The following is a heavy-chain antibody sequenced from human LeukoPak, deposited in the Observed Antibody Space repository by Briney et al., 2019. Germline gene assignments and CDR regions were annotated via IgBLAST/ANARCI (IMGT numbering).Heavy chain of an antibody. CDR2: IYTSGST. V-gene: IGHV4-4*07. Sequence: SETLSLTCTVSGGSISNYYWSWIRQPAGKGLEWIGRIYTSGSTNYDPSLKSRVTVSVDTSKNQFSLKLSSVTAADTAVYYCARWVFSSGWYSFDYWGQGTLVTVSS. CDR3: ARWVFSSGWYSFDY. CDR1: GGSISNYY. J-gene: IGHJ4*02. D-gene: IGHD6-19*01.